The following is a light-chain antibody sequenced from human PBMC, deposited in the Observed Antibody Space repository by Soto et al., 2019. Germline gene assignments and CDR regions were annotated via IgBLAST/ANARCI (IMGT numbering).Light chain of an antibody. Sequence: EIVLTQSPGTLSLSPGERATLSCRASQSVDSDYLAWYQQRPGQAPRLLIFGASSRAIGIPDRFSGSGSGTEFTLYISRLEPEDFAIYYCQKYGGSPPWTFGRGTKVEIK. J-gene: IGKJ1*01. V-gene: IGKV3-20*01. CDR1: QSVDSDY. CDR2: GAS. CDR3: QKYGGSPPWT.